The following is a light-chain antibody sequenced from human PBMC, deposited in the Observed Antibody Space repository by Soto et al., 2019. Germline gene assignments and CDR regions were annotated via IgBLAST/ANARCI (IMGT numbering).Light chain of an antibody. CDR1: QSVFTNY. CDR3: QQYGRFPLT. V-gene: IGKV3-20*01. Sequence: EIALTQSPGTLSLSPGETATLSCRASQSVFTNYFAWYQQKPGQAPRLLIYGASTRATGIPDRFSGSGSGTDVTLTISRLEPEDFAVYYCQQYGRFPLTFGGGTKVDIK. J-gene: IGKJ4*01. CDR2: GAS.